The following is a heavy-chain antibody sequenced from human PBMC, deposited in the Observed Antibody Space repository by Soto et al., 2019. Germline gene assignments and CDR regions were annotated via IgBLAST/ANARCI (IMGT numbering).Heavy chain of an antibody. CDR1: GFTFSSSN. CDR3: ARDPGYSSGWYPIYGMDV. V-gene: IGHV3-48*02. Sequence: PGGSLRLSCAASGFTFSSSNMNWVRQAPGKGLEWVSYISSSSSTIYYADSVKGRFTISRDNAKNSLYLQMNSLRDEDTAVYYCARDPGYSSGWYPIYGMDVWGQGTTVTVSS. J-gene: IGHJ6*02. D-gene: IGHD6-13*01. CDR2: ISSSSSTI.